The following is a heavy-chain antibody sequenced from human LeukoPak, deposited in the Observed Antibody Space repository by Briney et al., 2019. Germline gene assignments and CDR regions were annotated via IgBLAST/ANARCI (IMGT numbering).Heavy chain of an antibody. V-gene: IGHV3-30*04. CDR2: ISYDGSNK. Sequence: GGSLRLSCAASGFTFSSYAMHWVRQAPGRGLEWVAVISYDGSNKYYADSVKGRFTISRDNSKNTLYLQMNSLRAEDTAVYYCARVPSRYYFDYWGQGTLVTVSS. CDR1: GFTFSSYA. CDR3: ARVPSRYYFDY. J-gene: IGHJ4*02.